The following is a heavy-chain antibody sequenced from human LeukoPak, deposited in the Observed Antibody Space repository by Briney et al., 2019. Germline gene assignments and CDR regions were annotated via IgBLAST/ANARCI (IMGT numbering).Heavy chain of an antibody. Sequence: GASVKVSCKASGYTFTGYYMHWVRQAPGQGLEWMGWISAYNGNTNYAQKLQGSVTMTTDTSTSTAFMNLRSLRFDDTAVYYCARDSQFYDSTGDNDYWGQGTLVTVSS. V-gene: IGHV1-18*04. D-gene: IGHD3-22*01. J-gene: IGHJ4*02. CDR3: ARDSQFYDSTGDNDY. CDR2: ISAYNGNT. CDR1: GYTFTGYY.